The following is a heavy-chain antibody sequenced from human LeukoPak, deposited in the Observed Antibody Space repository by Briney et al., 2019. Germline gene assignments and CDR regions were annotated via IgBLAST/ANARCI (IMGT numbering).Heavy chain of an antibody. Sequence: GGSLRLSCAASGFTFSSYGMHWVRQAPGKGLEWVAVIWYDGSNKYYADSVKGRFTISRDNSKNTLYLQMNSLRAEDTAVYYCARFRMVRGVXLYYYXMDVXXXXTTVTVSS. CDR3: ARFRMVRGVXLYYYXMDV. V-gene: IGHV3-33*01. CDR1: GFTFSSYG. J-gene: IGHJ6*01. D-gene: IGHD3-10*01. CDR2: IWYDGSNK.